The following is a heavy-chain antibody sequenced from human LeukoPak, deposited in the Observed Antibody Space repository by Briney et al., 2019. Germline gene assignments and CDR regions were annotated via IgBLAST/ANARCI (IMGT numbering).Heavy chain of an antibody. Sequence: PGGSLRLSCAPSGFIFSDYWFHWVRQTPGQGLVWVAAINRDGTGTSHADSVRGRFTVSRDNSKNTLYLQMNSLRAEDTAIYYCAKDWGYASGTYYNLWGQGTLVTVSS. CDR1: GFIFSDYW. V-gene: IGHV3-74*01. CDR3: AKDWGYASGTYYNL. J-gene: IGHJ4*02. CDR2: INRDGTGT. D-gene: IGHD3-10*01.